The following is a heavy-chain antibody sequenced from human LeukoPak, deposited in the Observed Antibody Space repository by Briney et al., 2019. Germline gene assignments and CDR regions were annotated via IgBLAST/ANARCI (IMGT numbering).Heavy chain of an antibody. V-gene: IGHV4-59*08. CDR2: IYFGGTT. Sequence: SETLSLTCSVSGGSIKNYYWSWIRQPPGKGLEWLGNIYFGGTTDYNSSLKSRLTISVDTFRNQPSLNLQSVTAADTATYYCARHRSDTGGKKGVNWFDPWGQGTLVTVSS. CDR3: ARHRSDTGGKKGVNWFDP. CDR1: GGSIKNYY. J-gene: IGHJ5*02. D-gene: IGHD4-23*01.